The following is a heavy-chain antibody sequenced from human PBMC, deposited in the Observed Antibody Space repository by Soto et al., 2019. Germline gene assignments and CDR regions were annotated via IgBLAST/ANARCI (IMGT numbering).Heavy chain of an antibody. V-gene: IGHV3-48*03. CDR3: TKEKSVMYSGYDAFDI. J-gene: IGHJ3*02. CDR2: INTAGSTK. Sequence: QPGGSLRLSCAASGFTFSNFEMHWVRQAPGKGLEWVSYINTAGSTKYYAESVKGRFTISRDNARNSLFLQMNSLTAEDTAVYYCTKEKSVMYSGYDAFDIWGRGTMGTV. CDR1: GFTFSNFE. D-gene: IGHD5-12*01.